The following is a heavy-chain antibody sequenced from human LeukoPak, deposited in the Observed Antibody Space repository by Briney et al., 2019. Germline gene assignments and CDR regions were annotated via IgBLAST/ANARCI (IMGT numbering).Heavy chain of an antibody. Sequence: PGGSLRLSCEASGFTFSDYYMSWIRQAAGQALEWFSYISGSGGSAHYADSVKGRFTISRDNSKNTLYLQMNSQRAEDTAVYYCAKDGPTYYDYVWGSYRNDYWGQGTLVTVSS. D-gene: IGHD3-16*02. J-gene: IGHJ4*02. CDR1: GFTFSDYY. CDR2: ISGSGGSA. V-gene: IGHV3-23*01. CDR3: AKDGPTYYDYVWGSYRNDY.